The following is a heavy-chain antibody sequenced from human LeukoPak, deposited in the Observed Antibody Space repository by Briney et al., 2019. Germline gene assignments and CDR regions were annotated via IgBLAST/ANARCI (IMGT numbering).Heavy chain of an antibody. CDR2: IRSKANSYAT. CDR1: GFTFSNYA. CDR3: TSPQTPYSSSWYGGYYMDV. V-gene: IGHV3-73*01. Sequence: GGSLRLSCAASGFTFSNYAMHWVRQASGKGLEWVGRIRSKANSYATAYAASVKGRFTISRDDSKNTAYLQMNSLKTEDTAVYYCTSPQTPYSSSWYGGYYMDVWGKGTTVTISS. D-gene: IGHD6-13*01. J-gene: IGHJ6*03.